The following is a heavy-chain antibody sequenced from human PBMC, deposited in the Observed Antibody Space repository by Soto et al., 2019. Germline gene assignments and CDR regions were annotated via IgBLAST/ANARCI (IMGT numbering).Heavy chain of an antibody. CDR2: TSYDGSNT. CDR1: GFIFSRHG. V-gene: IGHV3-30*18. J-gene: IGHJ6*02. D-gene: IGHD3-3*01. Sequence: QGQLVESGGGVVQPGTSLRLSCAASGFIFSRHGMHWVRQAPGKGLEWVAFTSYDGSNTYYADSVKGRFTISRDNPKNTLFLQMNSLRPSDTALYFCAKDRGSYDIWSGTQRYYAMDVWGQGATVTVSS. CDR3: AKDRGSYDIWSGTQRYYAMDV.